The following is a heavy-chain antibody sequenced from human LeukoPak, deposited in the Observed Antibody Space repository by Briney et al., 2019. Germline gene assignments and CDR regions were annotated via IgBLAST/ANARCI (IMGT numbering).Heavy chain of an antibody. CDR1: GFTVSSYA. J-gene: IGHJ5*02. Sequence: GGSLRLSCAASGFTVSSYAMSWVRQAPGKGLEWVSAISGSGGSTYYADSVKGRFTISRDNSKNTLYLQMNSLRAEDTAVYYCAKGDDFWSGPGLNWFDPWGQGTLVTVSS. CDR2: ISGSGGST. CDR3: AKGDDFWSGPGLNWFDP. V-gene: IGHV3-23*01. D-gene: IGHD3-3*01.